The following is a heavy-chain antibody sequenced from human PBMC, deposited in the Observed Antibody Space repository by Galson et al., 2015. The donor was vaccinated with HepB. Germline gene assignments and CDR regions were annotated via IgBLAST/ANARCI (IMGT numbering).Heavy chain of an antibody. V-gene: IGHV4-39*01. D-gene: IGHD3-16*01. Sequence: SETLSLTCTVSGGSISSSSYYWGWIRQPPGKGLEWIGSIYYSGSTYYNPSLKSRVTISVDTSKNQFSLKLSSVTAADTAVYYCARGESPDWSAGEYWGQGTLVTVSS. CDR2: IYYSGST. J-gene: IGHJ4*02. CDR3: ARGESPDWSAGEY. CDR1: GGSISSSSYY.